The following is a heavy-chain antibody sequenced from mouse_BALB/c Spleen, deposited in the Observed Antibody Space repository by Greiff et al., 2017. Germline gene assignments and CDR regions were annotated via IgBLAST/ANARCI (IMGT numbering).Heavy chain of an antibody. CDR2: ISDGGSYT. D-gene: IGHD2-4*01. CDR1: GFTFSDYY. J-gene: IGHJ1*01. V-gene: IGHV5-4*02. CDR3: ARRPDYDGYFDV. Sequence: EVKLVESGGGLVKPGGSLKLSCAASGFTFSDYYMYWVRQTPEKRLEWVATISDGGSYTYYPDSVKGRFTISRDNAKNNLYLQMSSLKSEDTAMYYSARRPDYDGYFDVWGAGTTVTVAS.